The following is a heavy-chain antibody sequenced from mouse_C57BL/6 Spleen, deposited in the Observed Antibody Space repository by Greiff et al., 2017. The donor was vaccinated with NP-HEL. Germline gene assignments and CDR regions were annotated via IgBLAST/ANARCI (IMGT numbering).Heavy chain of an antibody. D-gene: IGHD2-4*01. J-gene: IGHJ1*03. CDR2: IDPETGGT. CDR3: TGSNDYDEYWYFDV. V-gene: IGHV1-15*01. Sequence: VKLVESGAELVRPGASVTLSCKASGYTFTDYEMHWVKQTPVHGLEWIGAIDPETGGTAYNQKFKGKAILTADKSSSTAYMELRSLTSEDSAVYYCTGSNDYDEYWYFDVWGTGTTVTVSS. CDR1: GYTFTDYE.